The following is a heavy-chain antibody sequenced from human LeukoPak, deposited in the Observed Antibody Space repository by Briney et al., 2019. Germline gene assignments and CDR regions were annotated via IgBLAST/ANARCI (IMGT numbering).Heavy chain of an antibody. CDR3: ARRYDSSGYYFSGFDY. Sequence: MSSQTLSLTCAVYGASFSGYYWSWIRQPPGKGLEWIGEINHSGSTNYNPSLKSRVTISVDTSKNQFSLKLSSVTAADTAVYYCARRYDSSGYYFSGFDYWGQGTLVTVSS. D-gene: IGHD3-22*01. CDR2: INHSGST. J-gene: IGHJ4*02. V-gene: IGHV4-34*01. CDR1: GASFSGYY.